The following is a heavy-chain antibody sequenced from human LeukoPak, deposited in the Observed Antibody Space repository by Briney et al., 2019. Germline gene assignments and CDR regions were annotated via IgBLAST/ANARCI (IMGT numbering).Heavy chain of an antibody. Sequence: PGGSLRLSCAASGFTFSSYAMSWVRQAPGKGQEWVSAISGSGGSTYYADSVKGRFTISRDNSKNTLYLQMNSLRAEDTAVYYCAKDSYDSSGSPVDFDYWGQGTLVTVSS. J-gene: IGHJ4*02. V-gene: IGHV3-23*01. CDR2: ISGSGGST. CDR3: AKDSYDSSGSPVDFDY. CDR1: GFTFSSYA. D-gene: IGHD3-22*01.